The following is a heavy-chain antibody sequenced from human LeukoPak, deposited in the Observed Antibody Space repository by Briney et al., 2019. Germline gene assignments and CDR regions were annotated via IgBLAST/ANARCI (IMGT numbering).Heavy chain of an antibody. V-gene: IGHV3-23*01. CDR3: AKLSSSSPLDAFDI. D-gene: IGHD6-6*01. Sequence: PGGSLRLSCAASGFTFNNYAMGWVRQAPGKGLEWVSTITGSGGGPYYADSVKGRFTISRDSSKNTLYLQMSSLRAEDTAIYYCAKLSSSSPLDAFDIWGQGTMVTVSS. CDR1: GFTFNNYA. CDR2: ITGSGGGP. J-gene: IGHJ3*02.